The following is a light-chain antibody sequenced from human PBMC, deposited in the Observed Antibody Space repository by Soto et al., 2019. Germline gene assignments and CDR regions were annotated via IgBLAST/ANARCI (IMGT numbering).Light chain of an antibody. V-gene: IGKV1-9*01. CDR2: AAS. Sequence: DIQLTQSPSFLSASVGDRVTITCRSSQGISSFLSWFQQKPGNAPKLLIYAASTLQTGVPSRFSGSGSRTEFTLTISSLQPEDFATYYCQQRSNYPYTFGGGTKVEIK. J-gene: IGKJ4*01. CDR3: QQRSNYPYT. CDR1: QGISSF.